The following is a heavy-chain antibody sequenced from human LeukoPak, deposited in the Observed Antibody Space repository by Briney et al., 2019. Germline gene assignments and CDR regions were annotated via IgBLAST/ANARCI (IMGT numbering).Heavy chain of an antibody. CDR1: GFTFDDYA. J-gene: IGHJ4*02. Sequence: GGSLRLSCAASGFTFDDYAMHWVRQAPGKGLEWVSGISWNSGSIGYADSVKGRFTISRDNAKNSLYLQMNSLRAEDMALYYCATDISGHPGWVFDYWGKRTLVTVSS. V-gene: IGHV3-9*03. D-gene: IGHD6-19*01. CDR2: ISWNSGSI. CDR3: ATDISGHPGWVFDY.